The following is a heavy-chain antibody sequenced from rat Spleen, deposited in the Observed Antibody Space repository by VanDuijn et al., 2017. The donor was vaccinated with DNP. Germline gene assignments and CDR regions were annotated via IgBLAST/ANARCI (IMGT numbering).Heavy chain of an antibody. CDR3: TKTGGNWVAH. J-gene: IGHJ3*01. Sequence: EVKLVESGGGLVQPGKSLKVSCEASGFNFNDYWMGWLRQAPGKGLEWIGEINKDSNIKNYNPSLKDKFTISRDSAQNTLYLQMSKLGSEDTAIYYCTKTGGNWVAHWGQGTLVTVSS. V-gene: IGHV4-2*01. D-gene: IGHD1-4*01. CDR1: GFNFNDYW. CDR2: INKDSNIK.